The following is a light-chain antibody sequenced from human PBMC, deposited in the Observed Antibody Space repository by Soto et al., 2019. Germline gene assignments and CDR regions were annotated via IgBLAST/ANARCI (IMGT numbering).Light chain of an antibody. CDR2: DVS. J-gene: IGKJ3*01. CDR3: QQNRNYLPPT. CDR1: QSVSNW. Sequence: DIQMTQSPSILSASAGDRVTITCRASQSVSNWLAWDQQKPGKAPQLLNYDVSTLSSGVPSRFSGIGSGTQFTLTISSLQHDDFATYPCQQNRNYLPPTFGPGTKLEI. V-gene: IGKV1-5*01.